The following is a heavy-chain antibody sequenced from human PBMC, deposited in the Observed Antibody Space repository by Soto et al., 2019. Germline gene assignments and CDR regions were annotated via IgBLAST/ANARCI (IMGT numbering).Heavy chain of an antibody. Sequence: ASVKVSCKASGYTFTSYGISWVRQAPGQGLEWMGWISAHNGDTNYAQKFQGRLTVTTDTSTSTAYMELRSLRSDDTAVYLCARDQDPYYGILTGDTRPQDDGFEIWGQGTMVTVSS. CDR3: ARDQDPYYGILTGDTRPQDDGFEI. CDR2: ISAHNGDT. V-gene: IGHV1-18*01. J-gene: IGHJ3*02. CDR1: GYTFTSYG. D-gene: IGHD3-9*01.